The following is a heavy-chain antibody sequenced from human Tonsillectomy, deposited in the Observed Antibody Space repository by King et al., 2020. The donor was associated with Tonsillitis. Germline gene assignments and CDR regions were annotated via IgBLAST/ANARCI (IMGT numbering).Heavy chain of an antibody. V-gene: IGHV3-30*18. CDR2: ISYDGSNK. CDR3: AKGGVTPTD. D-gene: IGHD4-23*01. CDR1: GFTFSSYG. J-gene: IGHJ4*02. Sequence: VQLVESGGGVVQPGRSLRLSCAASGFTFSSYGMHWVRQAPGKGLEWVAVISYDGSNKYYADSVKGRFTISRDNSKNTLYLQMNSLRAEDTAVYYCAKGGVTPTDWGQGTLVTVSS.